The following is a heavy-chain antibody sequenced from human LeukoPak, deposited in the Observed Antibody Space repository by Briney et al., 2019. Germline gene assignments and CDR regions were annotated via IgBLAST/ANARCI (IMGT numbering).Heavy chain of an antibody. CDR2: IRYDESNK. CDR3: AQTDGGGTFDY. Sequence: GGSLRLSCAASGFTFSSYGMHWVRQAPGKGLEWAAFIRYDESNKYYADSVKGRFTISRDNSKNTLYLQMNSLRAEDTAVYYCAQTDGGGTFDYWGQGTLVTVSS. CDR1: GFTFSSYG. V-gene: IGHV3-30*02. J-gene: IGHJ4*02.